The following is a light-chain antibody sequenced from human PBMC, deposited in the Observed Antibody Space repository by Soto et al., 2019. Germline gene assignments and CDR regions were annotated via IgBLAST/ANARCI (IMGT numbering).Light chain of an antibody. Sequence: DIVMTQSPDSLAVSLGERATINCKSSQSVLYSSNNKNYLAWYQQKPGQPPKLLIYWASTRESGVPERFSGSGSGTDFTLTISSLQAEDVAVYHCHKYYSTPQSFGQGTKVEIK. V-gene: IGKV4-1*01. CDR2: WAS. CDR1: QSVLYSSNNKNY. J-gene: IGKJ1*01. CDR3: HKYYSTPQS.